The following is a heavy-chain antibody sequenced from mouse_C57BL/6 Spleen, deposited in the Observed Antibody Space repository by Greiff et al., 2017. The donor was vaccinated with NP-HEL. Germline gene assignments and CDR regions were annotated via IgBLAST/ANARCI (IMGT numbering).Heavy chain of an antibody. CDR2: IYPGSGST. V-gene: IGHV1-55*01. CDR3: ARLLYDYDVRDYYAMDY. D-gene: IGHD2-4*01. CDR1: GYTFTSYW. J-gene: IGHJ4*01. Sequence: QVQLQQPGAEPVKPGASVKMSCKASGYTFTSYWITWVKQRPGQGLEWIGDIYPGSGSTNYNEEFKSKATLTVDTSSSTAYMQLSSLTSEDSAVYYCARLLYDYDVRDYYAMDYWGQGTSVTVSS.